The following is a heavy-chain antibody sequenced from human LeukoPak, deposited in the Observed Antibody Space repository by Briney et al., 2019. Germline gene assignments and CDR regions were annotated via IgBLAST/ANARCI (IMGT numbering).Heavy chain of an antibody. Sequence: PSETLSLTCTVSGXSISSYYGSWIRQPPGKGLEWIGYIYYSGSTNYNPSLKSRVTISVDTSKNQFSLKLSSVTAADTAVYYCARHVWLQPFDYWGQGTLVTVSS. D-gene: IGHD3-9*01. CDR3: ARHVWLQPFDY. CDR2: IYYSGST. J-gene: IGHJ4*02. CDR1: GXSISSYY. V-gene: IGHV4-59*08.